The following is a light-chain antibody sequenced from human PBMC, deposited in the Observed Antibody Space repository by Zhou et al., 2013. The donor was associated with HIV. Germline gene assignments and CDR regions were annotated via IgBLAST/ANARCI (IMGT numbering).Light chain of an antibody. CDR2: EDD. Sequence: SYELTQPPSVSVSPGQTATITCSGDNLSNKYTYWYQRKPGQSPVLVLHEDDKRPSGIPERFSGSNSGNTATLTISGTQALDEADYYCQAWDNSAGVFGTGTTLTVL. CDR1: NLSNKY. J-gene: IGLJ1*01. V-gene: IGLV3-1*01. CDR3: QAWDNSAGV.